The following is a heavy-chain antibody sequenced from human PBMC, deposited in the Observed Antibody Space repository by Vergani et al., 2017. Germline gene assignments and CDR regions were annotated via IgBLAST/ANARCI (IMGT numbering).Heavy chain of an antibody. V-gene: IGHV3-7*01. D-gene: IGHD5-24*01. CDR2: IKADGSRE. J-gene: IGHJ5*01. Sequence: EVQLVESGGAVVQPGGSLRLSCTASGFPFRGSAMTWVRQAPGKGLEWVANIKADGSREYYVESVKGRFTITRDNAKKFIYLQMNSLRADDTAVYYCVRGGLATIYNWFDPWGQGTRVTVSS. CDR1: GFPFRGSA. CDR3: VRGGLATIYNWFDP.